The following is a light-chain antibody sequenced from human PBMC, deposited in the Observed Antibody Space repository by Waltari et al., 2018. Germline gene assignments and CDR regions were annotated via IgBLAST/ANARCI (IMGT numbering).Light chain of an antibody. CDR3: QHYLRLPVT. J-gene: IGKJ1*01. CDR2: GAS. CDR1: QSVSRA. Sequence: IVLTQSPATLSLSLGERATVSCRTSQSVSRALAWYQQKPGQAPRLLIYGASTRAAGIPDRFSGSGSGTDFSLTISRLETDDFAVYYCQHYLRLPVTFGQGTTVEI. V-gene: IGKV3-20*01.